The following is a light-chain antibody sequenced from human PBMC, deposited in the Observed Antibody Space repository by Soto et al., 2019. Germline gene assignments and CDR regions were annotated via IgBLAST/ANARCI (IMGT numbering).Light chain of an antibody. CDR2: EVS. V-gene: IGLV2-8*01. J-gene: IGLJ2*01. CDR1: SSDVGGYSY. Sequence: QAVLTQPPSASGSPGQSVTISCTGASSDVGGYSYVSWYQQHPGKAPKLMIYEVSKRPSGVPDRFSGSTSGNTASLTVSGLQAEDEADYYCSSYGGSNNLVFGGGTKVTVL. CDR3: SSYGGSNNLV.